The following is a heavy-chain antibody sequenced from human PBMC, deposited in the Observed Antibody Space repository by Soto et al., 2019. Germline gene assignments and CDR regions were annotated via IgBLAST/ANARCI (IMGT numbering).Heavy chain of an antibody. V-gene: IGHV3-7*05. Sequence: EVHLEESGGGLVQPGGSLRLSCAASGFTLSMYWMTWVHQAPGRGLEWVANIKQDGSKKSYLDSVRGRFTISRDNVRNSLYLQMDSLRAEDTALYYCARDVSPGSSSLYLDAFDIWGQGTMVIVSS. CDR2: IKQDGSKK. D-gene: IGHD6-13*01. CDR1: GFTLSMYW. CDR3: ARDVSPGSSSLYLDAFDI. J-gene: IGHJ3*02.